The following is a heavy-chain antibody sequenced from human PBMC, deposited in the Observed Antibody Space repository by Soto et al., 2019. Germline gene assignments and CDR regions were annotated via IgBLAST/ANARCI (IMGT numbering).Heavy chain of an antibody. J-gene: IGHJ3*02. CDR3: AHPRGYGVFDAYDI. CDR1: GFTFSTYA. Sequence: EAQLLESGGGLVRPGGSLRLSCVASGFTFSTYAMSWVRQAPGKGLEWGSALTPSGGETYYADSVKGRFTISRDNSMNALYLQMNSLRIEDTAVYYCAHPRGYGVFDAYDIWGQGTMVTVSS. D-gene: IGHD4-17*01. V-gene: IGHV3-23*01. CDR2: LTPSGGET.